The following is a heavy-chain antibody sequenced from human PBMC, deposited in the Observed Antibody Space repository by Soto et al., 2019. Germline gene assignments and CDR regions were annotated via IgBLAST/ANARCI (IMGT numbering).Heavy chain of an antibody. D-gene: IGHD4-17*01. CDR1: GFTFSSYG. V-gene: IGHV3-30*18. CDR3: AKDPGFEETGNYGDYAPYYYYYYTDV. CDR2: ISYDGIIN. J-gene: IGHJ6*03. Sequence: GGSLRLSCAASGFTFSSYGMHWVRQAPGKGLEWVAVISYDGIINSYAASVKGRFTISRDNSKNTLYLQMNSLRAEDRALYYCAKDPGFEETGNYGDYAPYYYYYYTDVWGKGTTVTVSS.